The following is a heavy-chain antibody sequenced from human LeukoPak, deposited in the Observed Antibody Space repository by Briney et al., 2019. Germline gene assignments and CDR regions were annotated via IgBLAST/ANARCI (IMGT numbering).Heavy chain of an antibody. Sequence: PWGSLGLSCAASGFTVSSKYISWVRRLPGTGLEWVSVIYSDGNTYYADSVKGRFTISRDNSKNTLYLQMNSLRAEDTAVYYCAKDSVSSGYDFDYWGQGTLVTVSS. V-gene: IGHV3-53*01. D-gene: IGHD3-22*01. CDR1: GFTVSSKY. J-gene: IGHJ4*02. CDR2: IYSDGNT. CDR3: AKDSVSSGYDFDY.